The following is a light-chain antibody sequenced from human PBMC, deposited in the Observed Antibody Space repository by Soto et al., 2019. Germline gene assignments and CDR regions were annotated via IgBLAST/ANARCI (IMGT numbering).Light chain of an antibody. Sequence: IQLTQSPSSLSASVGDRVTITCRASQGIRNDLAWYQQKPGKAPKLLIYAASTLHSGVPMRFSGRGSGTDFTLTISSLQPEDFATYLCQQLNSFPWTFGQGTKVEI. CDR2: AAS. CDR1: QGIRND. CDR3: QQLNSFPWT. J-gene: IGKJ1*01. V-gene: IGKV1-9*01.